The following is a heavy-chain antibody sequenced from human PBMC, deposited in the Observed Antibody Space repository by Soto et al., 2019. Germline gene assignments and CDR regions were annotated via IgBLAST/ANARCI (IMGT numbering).Heavy chain of an antibody. Sequence: GASVKVSCKASGYTLTNYGVSWVRQAPGQGLEWMGWISAYKGYTNYAQKLQGRVTMTTDTSTNTSYMELNSLTSDDTAVYYCGRDPTVVTPLDYWGQGTLVTVSS. J-gene: IGHJ4*02. D-gene: IGHD2-21*02. CDR1: GYTLTNYG. CDR2: ISAYKGYT. CDR3: GRDPTVVTPLDY. V-gene: IGHV1-18*01.